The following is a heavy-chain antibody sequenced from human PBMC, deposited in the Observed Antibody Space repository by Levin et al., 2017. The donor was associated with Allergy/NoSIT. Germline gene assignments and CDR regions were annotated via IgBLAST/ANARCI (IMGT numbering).Heavy chain of an antibody. CDR3: ARGGIAVAGSDYYGMDG. Sequence: LSLTCAASGFTFSSYAMHWVRQAPGKGLEWVAVISYDGSNKYYADSVKGRFTISRDNSKNTLYLQMNSLRAEDTAVYYCARGGIAVAGSDYYGMDGWGQGTTVTVSS. CDR2: ISYDGSNK. J-gene: IGHJ6*02. V-gene: IGHV3-30*04. D-gene: IGHD6-19*01. CDR1: GFTFSSYA.